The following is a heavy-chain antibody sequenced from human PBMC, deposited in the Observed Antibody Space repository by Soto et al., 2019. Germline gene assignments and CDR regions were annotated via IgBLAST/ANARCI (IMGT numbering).Heavy chain of an antibody. Sequence: SETLSLTCTVSGGSVSNGSYYWSWIRQPPGKGLEWIGYIYYSGSTNYNPSLKSRFTISVDTSKNQFSLKLSSVTAADTAVYYCARVISLRRDFWSGYGSGIFDYWGQGTLVTVSS. CDR2: IYYSGST. D-gene: IGHD3-3*01. CDR1: GGSVSNGSYY. CDR3: ARVISLRRDFWSGYGSGIFDY. J-gene: IGHJ4*02. V-gene: IGHV4-61*01.